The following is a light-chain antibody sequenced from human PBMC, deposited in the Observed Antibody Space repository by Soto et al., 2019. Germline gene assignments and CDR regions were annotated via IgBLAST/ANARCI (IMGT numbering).Light chain of an antibody. CDR1: QTVLYSSNNKNY. Sequence: DIVMTQSPDSLAVSLGERATFNCKSSQTVLYSSNNKNYLAWYQQKPGQPPKLLIYWASTRESGVPDRFSGSGSGTDFTLTISSLQAADVAVYYCQQYYSTPRTFGQGTKVEIK. CDR2: WAS. J-gene: IGKJ1*01. V-gene: IGKV4-1*01. CDR3: QQYYSTPRT.